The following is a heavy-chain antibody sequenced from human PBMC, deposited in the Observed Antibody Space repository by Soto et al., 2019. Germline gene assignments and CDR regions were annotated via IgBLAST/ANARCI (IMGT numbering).Heavy chain of an antibody. CDR1: GYTFTSYG. D-gene: IGHD3-10*01. V-gene: IGHV1-18*01. J-gene: IGHJ4*02. CDR2: ISAYNGNT. CDR3: ARGRTTMGRGGGNFDY. Sequence: QVQLVQSGAEVKKPGASVKVSCKASGYTFTSYGISWVRQAPGQGLEWMGWISAYNGNTNYAQKLQGRVTMTTDTSASTAYMEVRSLRTGDTAGDYWARGRTTMGRGGGNFDYWGQGTLVTVSS.